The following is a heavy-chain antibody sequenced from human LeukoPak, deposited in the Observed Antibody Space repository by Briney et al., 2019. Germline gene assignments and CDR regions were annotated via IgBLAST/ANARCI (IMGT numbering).Heavy chain of an antibody. J-gene: IGHJ4*02. CDR1: GFTFSSYW. D-gene: IGHD3-3*01. Sequence: PGGSLRLSCAASGFTFSSYWMSWVRQAPGKGLEWVANIKQDGSEKYYVDSVKGRFTISRDNAKNSLYLQMNSLRAEDTAVYYCARGFYDFWSGYFFDYWGQGTLVTVSS. V-gene: IGHV3-7*01. CDR2: IKQDGSEK. CDR3: ARGFYDFWSGYFFDY.